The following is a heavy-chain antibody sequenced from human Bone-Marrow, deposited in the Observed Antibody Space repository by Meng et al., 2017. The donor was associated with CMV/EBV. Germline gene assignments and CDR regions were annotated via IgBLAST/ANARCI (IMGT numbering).Heavy chain of an antibody. Sequence: ETLSLTCAASGFTFSNAWMSWVRQAPGKGLEWVGRIKSKTDGGTTDYAAPVKGRFTISRDDSKDTLYLQLNSLKTEDTAVYYCSAYIVGTTSDNWGQGTLVTVSS. CDR2: IKSKTDGGTT. D-gene: IGHD1-26*01. V-gene: IGHV3-15*01. CDR3: SAYIVGTTSDN. J-gene: IGHJ4*02. CDR1: GFTFSNAW.